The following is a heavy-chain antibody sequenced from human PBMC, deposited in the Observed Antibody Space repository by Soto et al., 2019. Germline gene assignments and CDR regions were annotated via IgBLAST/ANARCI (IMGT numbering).Heavy chain of an antibody. D-gene: IGHD3-10*01. Sequence: SGPTLVNPTQTLTVTCTFSGFSLSNSGVGVAWIRQPPGKALEWLALIYWDDDKRYSPSLKSRLSITKDTSKNQVVLTITNMDPVDTATYYCAHSRYYYGSGMAHFDNWGQGTLVTVSS. J-gene: IGHJ4*02. CDR1: GFSLSNSGVG. CDR3: AHSRYYYGSGMAHFDN. CDR2: IYWDDDK. V-gene: IGHV2-5*02.